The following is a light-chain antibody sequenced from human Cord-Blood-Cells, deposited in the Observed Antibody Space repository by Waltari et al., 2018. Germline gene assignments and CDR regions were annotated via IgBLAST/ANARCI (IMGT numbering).Light chain of an antibody. CDR2: DVS. V-gene: IGLV2-14*01. CDR1: SSDFGGYNY. CDR3: SSYTSSSTLGV. J-gene: IGLJ3*02. Sequence: QSALTQPASVSGSPGQSITISCTGTSSDFGGYNYVSWYQQPPGKAPHLMIYDVSKRPSGVSNRFSGSKSGNTASLTISGLQAEDEADYYCSSYTSSSTLGVFGGGTKLTVL.